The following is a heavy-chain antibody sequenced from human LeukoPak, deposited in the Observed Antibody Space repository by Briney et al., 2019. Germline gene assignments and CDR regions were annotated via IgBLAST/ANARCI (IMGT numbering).Heavy chain of an antibody. D-gene: IGHD5-18*01. Sequence: SETLSLTCAVSRGSFSGYYWSWIRQPPGKGLEWIGEINHSGSTNYNPSLKSRVTISVDTSKNQFSLKLSSVTAADTAVYYCARAAHAGGDTAMANTLDYWGQGTLVTVSS. J-gene: IGHJ4*02. CDR1: RGSFSGYY. CDR2: INHSGST. V-gene: IGHV4-34*01. CDR3: ARAAHAGGDTAMANTLDY.